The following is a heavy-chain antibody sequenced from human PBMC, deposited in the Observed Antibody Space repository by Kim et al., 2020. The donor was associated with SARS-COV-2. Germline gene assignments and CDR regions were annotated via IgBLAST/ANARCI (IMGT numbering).Heavy chain of an antibody. D-gene: IGHD2-15*01. CDR3: ARLGEGYCSGGSCYGDY. CDR2: IDPSDSYT. V-gene: IGHV5-10-1*01. Sequence: GESLKISCKGSGYSFTSYWISWVRQMPGKGLEWMGRIDPSDSYTNYSPSFQGHVTISADKSISTAYLQWSSLKASDTAMYYCARLGEGYCSGGSCYGDYWGQGTLVTVSS. J-gene: IGHJ4*02. CDR1: GYSFTSYW.